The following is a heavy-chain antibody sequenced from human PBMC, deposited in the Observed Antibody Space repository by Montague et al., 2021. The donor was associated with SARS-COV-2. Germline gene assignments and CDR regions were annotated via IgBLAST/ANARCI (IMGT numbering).Heavy chain of an antibody. CDR1: GGSFSTYS. D-gene: IGHD3-10*01. CDR2: IHHGGST. Sequence: SDTLSLSYAVHGGSFSTYSWNWIRQPPGKGLEWIGEIHHGGSTNYNPSLKSRVTISADTSKNQFSLKLTSVAAADTAVYYCARLGDGVVPSPILGVGPYYSYYYMDVWGKGTTVTVSS. CDR3: ARLGDGVVPSPILGVGPYYSYYYMDV. V-gene: IGHV4-34*01. J-gene: IGHJ6*03.